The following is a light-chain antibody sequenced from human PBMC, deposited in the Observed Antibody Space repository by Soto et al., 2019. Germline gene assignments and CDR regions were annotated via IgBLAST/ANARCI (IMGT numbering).Light chain of an antibody. CDR3: QQYDSSPKT. CDR1: QSVSSSH. CDR2: GSS. J-gene: IGKJ1*01. Sequence: EIGLTQSPGTLSLSPGETASLSCRGSQSVSSSHLAWYQQKPGQAPRLLVYGSSSRATGTPDRFSGSGSGTYFTLTITRLEPEDCAVYYCQQYDSSPKTFGQGTKVDIK. V-gene: IGKV3-20*01.